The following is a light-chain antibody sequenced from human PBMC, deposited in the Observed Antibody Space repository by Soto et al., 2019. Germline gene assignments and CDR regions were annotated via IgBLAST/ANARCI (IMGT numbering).Light chain of an antibody. CDR1: QSVSSSY. CDR2: GAS. J-gene: IGKJ1*01. Sequence: EIVLTQSPVTLSLSPGERATLSCRVSQSVSSSYLAWYQQKPGQAPRLLIYGASSRATGIPDRFSGSGSGTDFTLTISGLEPEDFAVYYCQQYGTSPLTFGQGTKVDIK. V-gene: IGKV3-20*01. CDR3: QQYGTSPLT.